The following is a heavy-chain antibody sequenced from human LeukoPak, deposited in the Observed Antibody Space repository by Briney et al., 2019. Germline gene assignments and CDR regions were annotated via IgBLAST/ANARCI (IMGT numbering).Heavy chain of an antibody. Sequence: PSETLSLTCAVSGGSISSGGYSWSWIRQPPGKGLEWIGYIYHSGSTYYNPSLKSRVTISVDRSKNQFSLRLNSVTAADTAVYYCARTQPVRGGWFDPWGQGTLVTVSS. CDR3: ARTQPVRGGWFDP. D-gene: IGHD3-10*01. V-gene: IGHV4-30-2*01. CDR2: IYHSGST. J-gene: IGHJ5*02. CDR1: GGSISSGGYS.